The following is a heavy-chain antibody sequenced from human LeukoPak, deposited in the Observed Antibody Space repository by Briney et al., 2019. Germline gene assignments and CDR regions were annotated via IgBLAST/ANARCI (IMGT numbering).Heavy chain of an antibody. CDR2: ISWNSGSI. V-gene: IGHV3-9*01. Sequence: GRSLRLSCAASGFTFDDYAMHWVRQAPGKGLEWISGISWNSGSIGYADSVKGRFTISRDNAKDSLYLQMNSLRAEDTAVYYCARDYYDSSGDSHDAFDIWGQGTMVTVSS. D-gene: IGHD3-22*01. CDR1: GFTFDDYA. CDR3: ARDYYDSSGDSHDAFDI. J-gene: IGHJ3*02.